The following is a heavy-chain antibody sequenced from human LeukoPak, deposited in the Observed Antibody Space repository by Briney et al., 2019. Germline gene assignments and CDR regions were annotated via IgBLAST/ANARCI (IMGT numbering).Heavy chain of an antibody. V-gene: IGHV1-24*01. CDR3: AADTQKTVVPSTDH. CDR2: FDPDDSET. CDR1: GYSLIDLS. D-gene: IGHD4-23*01. J-gene: IGHJ4*02. Sequence: ASVKVSCKVSGYSLIDLSMYWVRQAPGKGLEWMGGFDPDDSETTYAQRFQGRVTITEDTSTDTAYMELTNLRSDDTAVYYCAADTQKTVVPSTDHWGQGTLVTVSS.